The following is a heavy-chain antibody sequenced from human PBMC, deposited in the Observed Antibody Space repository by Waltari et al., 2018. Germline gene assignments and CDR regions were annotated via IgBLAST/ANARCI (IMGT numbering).Heavy chain of an antibody. D-gene: IGHD2-15*01. CDR3: ARHNLKNSGGWSGGY. CDR2: IYASGDT. CDR1: GGSISSYY. Sequence: QVQLQESGPGLVKPSETLSLICTVSGGSISSYYWSWIRQPAGKGLEWIGRIYASGDTNYNPSHNSRVTMSVDTSKNQFSLKLTSVTAADTAVYYCARHNLKNSGGWSGGYWGQGTLVIVSS. J-gene: IGHJ4*02. V-gene: IGHV4-4*07.